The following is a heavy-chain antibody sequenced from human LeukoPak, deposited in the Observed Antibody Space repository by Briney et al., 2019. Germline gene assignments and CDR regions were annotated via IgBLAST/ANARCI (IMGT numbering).Heavy chain of an antibody. CDR3: ARISGYDSNYYYYYMDV. Sequence: SVTASCKASGGTFSSYAISWVRQAPGQGLEWMGGIIPIFGTANYAQKFQGRVTITTDESTSTAYMELSSLRSEDTAMYYCARISGYDSNYYYYYMDVWGKGTTVTVSS. V-gene: IGHV1-69*05. CDR2: IIPIFGTA. CDR1: GGTFSSYA. D-gene: IGHD5-12*01. J-gene: IGHJ6*03.